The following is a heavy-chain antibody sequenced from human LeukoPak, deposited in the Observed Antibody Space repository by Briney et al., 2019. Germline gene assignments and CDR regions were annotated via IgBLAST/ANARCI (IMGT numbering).Heavy chain of an antibody. CDR3: ARLSAIAAAGTDAFDI. CDR1: GGSISSSNW. J-gene: IGHJ3*02. V-gene: IGHV4-4*02. Sequence: SSETLSLTCAVSGGSISSSNWWSWVRQPPGKGLEWIGEIYHSGSPNYNPSLKSRVTISVDTSTNQFSLKLSSVTAADTAVYYCARLSAIAAAGTDAFDIWGQGTMVTVSS. CDR2: IYHSGSP. D-gene: IGHD6-13*01.